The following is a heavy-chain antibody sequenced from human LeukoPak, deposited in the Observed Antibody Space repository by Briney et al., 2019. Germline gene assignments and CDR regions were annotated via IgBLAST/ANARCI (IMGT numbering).Heavy chain of an antibody. CDR1: GFAFRNYW. CDR3: ARDQGGGRYYGEDY. Sequence: GGSLRLSCAASGFAFRNYWMHWVRQAPGKGLVWVSRINSDGSSTKYADSVKGRFTISRDNTKNTLYLQMNSLRAEDTAVYYCARDQGGGRYYGEDYWGQGTLATVSS. D-gene: IGHD3-10*01. V-gene: IGHV3-74*03. CDR2: INSDGSST. J-gene: IGHJ4*02.